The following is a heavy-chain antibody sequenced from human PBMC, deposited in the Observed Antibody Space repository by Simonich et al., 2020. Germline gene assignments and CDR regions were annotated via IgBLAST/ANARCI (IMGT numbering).Heavy chain of an antibody. V-gene: IGHV3-7*01. J-gene: IGHJ6*03. CDR3: ARDGLGTAYYYYMDV. Sequence: EVQLVESGGGLVQPGGSLRLSCAASGFTFSSYWMSWVRQAPGKGLGRVAKIKQEGSEEYYVDSVKGRFTIARDNAKNSLYLQMNSLRAEDTAVYYCARDGLGTAYYYYMDVWGKGTTVTVSS. CDR1: GFTFSSYW. D-gene: IGHD7-27*01. CDR2: IKQEGSEE.